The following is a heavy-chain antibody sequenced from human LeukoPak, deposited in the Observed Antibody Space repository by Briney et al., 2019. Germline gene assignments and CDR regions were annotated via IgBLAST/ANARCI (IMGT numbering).Heavy chain of an antibody. CDR3: AKDYGYYYGSGSYYDY. CDR2: ISGSGGST. J-gene: IGHJ4*02. Sequence: EGSLRLSCAASGFTFSSYAMSWVRQAPGKGLEWVSAISGSGGSTYYADSVKGRFTISRDNSKNTLYLQMNSLRAEDTAVYYCAKDYGYYYGSGSYYDYWGQGTLVTVSS. CDR1: GFTFSSYA. V-gene: IGHV3-23*01. D-gene: IGHD3-10*01.